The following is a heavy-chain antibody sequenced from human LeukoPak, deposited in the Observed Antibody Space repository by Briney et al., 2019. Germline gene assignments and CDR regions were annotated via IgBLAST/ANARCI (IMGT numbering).Heavy chain of an antibody. Sequence: GGSLRLSCAASGFTISDDWMSWVRQAPGKGPEWVANIKQDGTDKYYVDSVKGRFTISRDNAKNALYLQMNSLRAEDTAVYYCARGEFAWIQGSYGMNVWGQGTTVTVSS. CDR2: IKQDGTDK. V-gene: IGHV3-7*01. D-gene: IGHD5-18*01. CDR1: GFTISDDW. J-gene: IGHJ6*02. CDR3: ARGEFAWIQGSYGMNV.